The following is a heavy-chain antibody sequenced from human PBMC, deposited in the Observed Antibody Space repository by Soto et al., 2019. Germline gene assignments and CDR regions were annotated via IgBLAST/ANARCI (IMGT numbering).Heavy chain of an antibody. D-gene: IGHD5-18*01. V-gene: IGHV3-23*01. CDR2: ISGSGATT. J-gene: IGHJ4*02. CDR3: AKSRSRYTKNFFDY. Sequence: GGSLRLSCAASGFSFSGYAMNWVRQAPGKGLEWASTISGSGATTYYADSVRGRFTISRGNSDNTLYLQMNSLRAEDTALYYCAKSRSRYTKNFFDYWGQGTPVTVSS. CDR1: GFSFSGYA.